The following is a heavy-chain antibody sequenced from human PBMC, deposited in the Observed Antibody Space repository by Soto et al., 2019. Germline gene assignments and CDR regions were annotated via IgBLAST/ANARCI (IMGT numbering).Heavy chain of an antibody. V-gene: IGHV3-23*01. CDR1: GFTFSSYA. D-gene: IGHD3-10*01. CDR2: ISGSGGST. J-gene: IGHJ6*02. CDR3: AKSKWFGELLPPHGMDV. Sequence: GGFLRLSCAASGFTFSSYAMSWVRQAPGEGLEWVSAISGSGGSTYYADSVKGRFTISRDNSKNTLYLQMNSLRAEDTAVYYCAKSKWFGELLPPHGMDVWGQGTTVTVSS.